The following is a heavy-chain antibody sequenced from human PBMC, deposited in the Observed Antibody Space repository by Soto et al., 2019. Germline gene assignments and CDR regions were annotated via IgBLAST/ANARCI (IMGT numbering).Heavy chain of an antibody. D-gene: IGHD3-10*01. CDR3: ARDGFGDPGVY. J-gene: IGHJ4*02. CDR1: GYTFTSYG. V-gene: IGHV1-18*01. Sequence: QVQLVQSGAEVKKPGASVKVSCKASGYTFTSYGISWVRQAPGQGLEWMGWISAYNGNINYAQKRQGRVPRTTDKSTSTAYVELRSLRSDDTAVDYCARDGFGDPGVYWGQGTLVTVS. CDR2: ISAYNGNI.